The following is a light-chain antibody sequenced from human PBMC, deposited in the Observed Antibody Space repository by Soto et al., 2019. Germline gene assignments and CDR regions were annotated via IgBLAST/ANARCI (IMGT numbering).Light chain of an antibody. CDR1: QTISTW. CDR3: QQYNTFWT. CDR2: DVS. V-gene: IGKV1-5*01. Sequence: DIQMTQSPSTLSASVGDRVTITCRASQTISTWLAWYQQKPGKAPNLLIYDVSNLESGVPSRFSGSGSGTEFTLTISSLQPDDVATYYCQQYNTFWTFGQGTKVEIK. J-gene: IGKJ1*01.